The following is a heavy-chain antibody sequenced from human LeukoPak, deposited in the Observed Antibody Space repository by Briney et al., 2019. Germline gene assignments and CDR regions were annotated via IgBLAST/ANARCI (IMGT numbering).Heavy chain of an antibody. CDR1: GGSISSGGYS. J-gene: IGHJ5*02. V-gene: IGHV4-30-2*01. D-gene: IGHD3-22*01. CDR3: ARGDYYDSSGYYSS. CDR2: IYHSGST. Sequence: YPSQTLSLTCAVSGGSISSGGYSWSWIRQPPGKGLEWIGYIYHSGSTYYNPSLKSRVTISVDRSKNQFSLKLSSVTAADTAVYYCARGDYYDSSGYYSSWGQGTLVTVSS.